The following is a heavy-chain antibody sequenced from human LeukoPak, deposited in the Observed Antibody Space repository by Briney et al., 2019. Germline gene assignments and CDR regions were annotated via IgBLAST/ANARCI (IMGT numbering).Heavy chain of an antibody. Sequence: SPGGSLRLSCAASGFTFSDYYMSWIRQAPGKWREWGSYIISSGSTIYYAESVKGRFNISRDNAKNSLYLQMNSLRAEDTAVYYCARGKTHLSAFDIWGQGTMVTVSS. CDR1: GFTFSDYY. J-gene: IGHJ3*02. CDR2: IISSGSTI. V-gene: IGHV3-11*04. CDR3: ARGKTHLSAFDI.